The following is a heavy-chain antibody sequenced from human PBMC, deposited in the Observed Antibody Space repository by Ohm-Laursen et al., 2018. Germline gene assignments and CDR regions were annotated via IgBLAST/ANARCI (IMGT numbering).Heavy chain of an antibody. CDR2: INHSGST. J-gene: IGHJ4*02. D-gene: IGHD3-22*01. CDR3: ARMNYYDSRGADY. Sequence: SDTLSLTCAVYGGSFSGYYWSWIRQPPGKGLEWIGEINHSGSTNYNPSLKSRVTISVDTSKNQFSLKLSSVTAADTAVYYCARMNYYDSRGADYWGQGTLVTVSS. V-gene: IGHV4-34*01. CDR1: GGSFSGYY.